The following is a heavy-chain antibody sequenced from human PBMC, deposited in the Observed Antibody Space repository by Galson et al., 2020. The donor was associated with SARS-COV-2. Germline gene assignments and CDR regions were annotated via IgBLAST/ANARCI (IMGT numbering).Heavy chain of an antibody. V-gene: IGHV3-73*01. D-gene: IGHD1-1*01. CDR2: IRSKANNYAT. Sequence: GGSLRLSCAASAFVFTGSALHWVRQASGSGLEWVGRIRSKANNYATAYGASVKDRFTIFRDDSKNTAYVEMHNLKTEDTAVYYCTRFVEGANYFDYWGQGALVTVSS. CDR3: TRFVEGANYFDY. CDR1: AFVFTGSA. J-gene: IGHJ4*02.